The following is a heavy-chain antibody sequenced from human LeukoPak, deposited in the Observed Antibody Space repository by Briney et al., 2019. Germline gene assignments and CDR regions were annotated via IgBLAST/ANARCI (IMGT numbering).Heavy chain of an antibody. CDR1: GYSISSGYY. V-gene: IGHV4-38-2*02. CDR3: ARYQQNYVWGDYFDY. J-gene: IGHJ4*02. CDR2: IYHSGST. D-gene: IGHD3-16*01. Sequence: SETLSLTCTVSGYSISSGYYWGWIRQPPGKGLEWIGSIYHSGSTYYNPPLKSRVTISVDTSKNQFSLKLSSVTAADTAVYYCARYQQNYVWGDYFDYWGQGTLVTVSS.